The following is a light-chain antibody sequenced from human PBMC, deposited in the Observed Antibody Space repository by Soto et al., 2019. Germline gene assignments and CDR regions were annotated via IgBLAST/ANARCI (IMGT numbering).Light chain of an antibody. CDR1: QSVSSY. Sequence: EVGLTQSPATLSLSPGERATLSCRASQSVSSYLAWYQQKPGQAPRLLIYDASSRAAGIPARFSGSGSGTEFTLTISSLQSEDFAVYYCQQYNNWPRTFGQGTKVDIK. CDR2: DAS. J-gene: IGKJ1*01. V-gene: IGKV3-15*01. CDR3: QQYNNWPRT.